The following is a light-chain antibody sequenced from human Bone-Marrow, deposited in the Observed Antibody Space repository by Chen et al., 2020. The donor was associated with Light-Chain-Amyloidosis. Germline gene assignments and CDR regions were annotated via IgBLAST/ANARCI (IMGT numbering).Light chain of an antibody. CDR2: DDS. V-gene: IGLV3-21*02. Sequence: SYVLTQPSSVSVAPGQTATIACWGNNTGSTSVHWYQQTPGQAPLLVVYDDSDRPSGIPERLSGSNSGNTATLTIRRVEAGDEADYYCQVWDRSSDRPVFGGGTKLTVL. CDR1: NTGSTS. J-gene: IGLJ3*02. CDR3: QVWDRSSDRPV.